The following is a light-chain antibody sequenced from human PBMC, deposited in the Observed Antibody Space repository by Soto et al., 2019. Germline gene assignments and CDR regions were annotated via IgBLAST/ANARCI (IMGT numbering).Light chain of an antibody. CDR2: AAS. CDR1: QNINIF. Sequence: DIQVTQSPSSLSASVGDRVTITCRTSQNINIFLNWYQQKPGRASMIVISAASNMESGVPSRFSGRGSGTEFTVTISNLQPGDSALYFCQESYSTPLAFGGGTRVEIK. J-gene: IGKJ4*01. CDR3: QESYSTPLA. V-gene: IGKV1-39*01.